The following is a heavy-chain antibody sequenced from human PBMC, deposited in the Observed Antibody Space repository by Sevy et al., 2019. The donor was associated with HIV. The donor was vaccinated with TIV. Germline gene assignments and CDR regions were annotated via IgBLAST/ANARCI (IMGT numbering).Heavy chain of an antibody. D-gene: IGHD5-18*01. V-gene: IGHV3-11*01. Sequence: GGSLRLSCAASGFTFSDSYMSWFRQAPGKGLEWVSYISSGGTIIYYADSVKGRFTISRDNAKNSLYLQMNSLRAEDTAVYYCARARYNYGSFYFDYLGQRTLVTVSS. CDR2: ISSGGTII. J-gene: IGHJ4*02. CDR1: GFTFSDSY. CDR3: ARARYNYGSFYFDY.